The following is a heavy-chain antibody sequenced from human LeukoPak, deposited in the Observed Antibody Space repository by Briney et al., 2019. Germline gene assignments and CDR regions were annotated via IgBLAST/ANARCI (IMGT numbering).Heavy chain of an antibody. CDR2: MNPNSGNT. Sequence: ASVKVSCKASGYTFTSYDINWVQQATGQGLEWMGWMNPNSGNTGYAQKFQGRVTMTRNTSISTAYMELSSLRSEDTAVYYCAREHRIAVAGGGGFDPWGQGTLVTVSS. D-gene: IGHD6-19*01. CDR3: AREHRIAVAGGGGFDP. CDR1: GYTFTSYD. J-gene: IGHJ5*02. V-gene: IGHV1-8*01.